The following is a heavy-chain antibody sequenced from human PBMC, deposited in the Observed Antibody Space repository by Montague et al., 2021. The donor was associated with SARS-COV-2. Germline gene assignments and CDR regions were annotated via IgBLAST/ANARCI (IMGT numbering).Heavy chain of an antibody. Sequence: TLSLTCTLSGGSVSSRSHFWSWIRQPAGKGLEWIGHIYATGSAKYNPSLESRVTISVDTSNNQFSLRLNSVTAADTAVYYCTRVVVVVPASPAPTLFDPWGQGILVPVSS. D-gene: IGHD2-15*01. V-gene: IGHV4-61*09. CDR2: IYATGSA. CDR1: GGSVSSRSHF. CDR3: TRVVVVVPASPAPTLFDP. J-gene: IGHJ5*02.